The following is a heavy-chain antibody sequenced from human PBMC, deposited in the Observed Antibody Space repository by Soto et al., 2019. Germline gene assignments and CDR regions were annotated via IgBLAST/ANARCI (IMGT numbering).Heavy chain of an antibody. D-gene: IGHD1-1*01. J-gene: IGHJ4*02. CDR3: VEGWNDF. V-gene: IGHV3-15*01. CDR2: TKSKRDGGAR. Sequence: EVQVVESGGDLVKPGGSLRLSCVTSGFMFSSAWMNWVCQAPGKGLEWVGRTKSKRDGGARDYAEPVKGRFSISRDDSKNTVFLQMNSLRAEDTAVYYCVEGWNDFWGQGTLVTVSS. CDR1: GFMFSSAW.